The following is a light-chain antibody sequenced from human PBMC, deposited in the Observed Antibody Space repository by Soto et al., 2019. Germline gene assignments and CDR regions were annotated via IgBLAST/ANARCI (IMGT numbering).Light chain of an antibody. J-gene: IGKJ5*01. Sequence: EIVLTQSPGTLSLSPGESATLSCRASQSVGRNYLAWFQHKPDQAPRLLIYDASNRATGVPDRFSGSGSGTDFTLSVTRLEPEDFAVYYCHQYAVSPLTFGGGTRLETK. CDR3: HQYAVSPLT. CDR1: QSVGRNY. CDR2: DAS. V-gene: IGKV3-20*01.